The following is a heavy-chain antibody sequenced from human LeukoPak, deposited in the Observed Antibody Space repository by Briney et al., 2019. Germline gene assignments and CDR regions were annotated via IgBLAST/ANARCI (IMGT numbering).Heavy chain of an antibody. CDR2: INAGNGNT. CDR3: ARGRGYRGYGLNFDY. V-gene: IGHV1-3*01. Sequence: WASVKVSCKASGYTFTSYAMHWVRQAPGQRLEWMGWINAGNGNTKYSQKFQGRVTITRDTSASTAYMELSSLRSEDTAVYYCARGRGYRGYGLNFDYWGQGTLVTVSS. CDR1: GYTFTSYA. J-gene: IGHJ4*02. D-gene: IGHD5-12*01.